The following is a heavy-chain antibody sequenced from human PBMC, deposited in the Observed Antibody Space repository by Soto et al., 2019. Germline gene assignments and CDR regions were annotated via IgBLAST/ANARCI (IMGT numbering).Heavy chain of an antibody. V-gene: IGHV4-31*03. CDR1: GGSLSSRGYY. D-gene: IGHD3-16*01. CDR3: ARAYDYDAILNDAFDI. Sequence: QVQLQESGPGLVKPSQTLSLTCTVSGGSLSSRGYYWTWIRQHPGKGLEWIGYIFHSGSPYYNPSLKSRVSISVDTSKNQFSLELSSVSAADTAVYFCARAYDYDAILNDAFDIWGQGTMVTVSS. CDR2: IFHSGSP. J-gene: IGHJ3*02.